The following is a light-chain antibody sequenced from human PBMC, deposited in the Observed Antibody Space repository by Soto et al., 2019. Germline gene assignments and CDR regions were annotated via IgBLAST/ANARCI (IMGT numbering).Light chain of an antibody. Sequence: DIQVTQSPSSLSASVGDRVTITCRAGQSISEYLSWYQQKPGKAPKLLIYSTSTLQSGVPSRFSGSGSGTDFTLTISSLQPEDFATYYCLQTYTTPWTFGQGTKVEIK. J-gene: IGKJ1*01. CDR3: LQTYTTPWT. CDR1: QSISEY. CDR2: STS. V-gene: IGKV1-39*01.